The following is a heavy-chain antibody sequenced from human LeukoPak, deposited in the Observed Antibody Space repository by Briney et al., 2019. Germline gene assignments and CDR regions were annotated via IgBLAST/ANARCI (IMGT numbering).Heavy chain of an antibody. D-gene: IGHD1-14*01. V-gene: IGHV3-7*05. Sequence: GGSLRLSCAASGFTFGSYWMSWVRQAPGKRLEWVATIKEDGSDKYYVDSVKGRFTISRDNVKNSVYLQMKSLRAEDTAVYYCAREKNLGTWGQGTLVTVSS. J-gene: IGHJ4*02. CDR1: GFTFGSYW. CDR2: IKEDGSDK. CDR3: AREKNLGT.